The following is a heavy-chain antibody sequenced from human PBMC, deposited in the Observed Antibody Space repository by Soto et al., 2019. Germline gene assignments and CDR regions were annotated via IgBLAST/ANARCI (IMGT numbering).Heavy chain of an antibody. V-gene: IGHV1-2*02. Sequence: ASVKVSCKASGYSFTAYSMHWVRQAPGQGLEWMGWFNPNSGDTIYAQKFQGRATLTRDTSISTAYLELTGLRSDDTAVYYCAREASAVISLDYWG. CDR3: AREASAVISLDY. CDR2: FNPNSGDT. CDR1: GYSFTAYS. D-gene: IGHD6-19*01. J-gene: IGHJ4*01.